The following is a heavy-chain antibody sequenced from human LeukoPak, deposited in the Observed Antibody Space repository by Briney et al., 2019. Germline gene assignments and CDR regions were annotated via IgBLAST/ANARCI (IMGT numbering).Heavy chain of an antibody. Sequence: PGGSLRLSCAASGFSFSSYWMHWVRQAPGKGLVWVSRIKTDGSSATYADSVKGRFTISRDNAKNTLYLQMSSLRAEDTAVYYCAKLSIAARPGDYWGQGTLVTVSS. CDR1: GFSFSSYW. D-gene: IGHD6-6*01. CDR3: AKLSIAARPGDY. CDR2: IKTDGSSA. V-gene: IGHV3-74*01. J-gene: IGHJ4*02.